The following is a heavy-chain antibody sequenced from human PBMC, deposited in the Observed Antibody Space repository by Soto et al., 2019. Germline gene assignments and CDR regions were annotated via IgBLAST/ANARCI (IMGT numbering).Heavy chain of an antibody. CDR2: IIPIPGTA. CDR3: ARSQGSSTSLEIYYYYYYGMDV. Sequence: QVQLVQSGAEVKKPGSSVKVSCKASGGTFGSYAISWVRQAPGQGLEWMGGIIPIPGTANYAQKFQGRVTIAADYSTSPAYMELSSLRSEDTAVYYCARSQGSSTSLEIYYYYYYGMDVWGQGTTVTVSS. V-gene: IGHV1-69*01. D-gene: IGHD2-2*01. CDR1: GGTFGSYA. J-gene: IGHJ6*02.